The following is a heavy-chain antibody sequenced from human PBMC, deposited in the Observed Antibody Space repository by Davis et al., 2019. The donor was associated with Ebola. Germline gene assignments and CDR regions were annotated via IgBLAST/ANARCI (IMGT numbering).Heavy chain of an antibody. J-gene: IGHJ4*02. CDR1: GASTINYY. CDR2: MYYSGRT. V-gene: IGHV4-59*01. CDR3: ARVRSSDEHGDYYFDY. Sequence: PSETLSLTCAVSGASTINYYWSWIRQPPGKGLEYIAYMYYSGRTNYNPSLKSRVTISVDTSKNQFSLKLDSVTAADTAMYYCARVRSSDEHGDYYFDYWGQGTLVTVSS. D-gene: IGHD4-17*01.